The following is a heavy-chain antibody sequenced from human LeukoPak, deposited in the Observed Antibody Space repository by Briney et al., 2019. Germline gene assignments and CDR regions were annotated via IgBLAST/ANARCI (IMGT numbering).Heavy chain of an antibody. CDR3: ARGPLGSSSWYFLDPYFDY. D-gene: IGHD6-13*01. CDR2: INPSGGST. J-gene: IGHJ4*02. V-gene: IGHV1-46*01. CDR1: GYTFTSYY. Sequence: ASVKVSCKASGYTFTSYYMHWVRQAPGQGLEWKGIINPSGGSTSYAQKFQGRVTMTRDTSTSTVYMELNSLRSEDTAVYYCARGPLGSSSWYFLDPYFDYWGQGTLVTVSS.